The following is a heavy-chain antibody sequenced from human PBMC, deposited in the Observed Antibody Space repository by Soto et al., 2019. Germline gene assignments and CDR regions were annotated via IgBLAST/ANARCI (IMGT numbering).Heavy chain of an antibody. CDR2: IIPIFGTA. CDR3: ARAEWELTRYYFDY. J-gene: IGHJ4*02. D-gene: IGHD1-26*01. CDR1: GGTFSSYA. Sequence: ASVKVSCKASGGTFSSYAISWVRQAPGQGLEWMGGIIPIFGTANYAQKFQGRVTITADESTSPAYMELSSLGSEDTAVYYCARAEWELTRYYFDYWGQGTLVTVSS. V-gene: IGHV1-69*13.